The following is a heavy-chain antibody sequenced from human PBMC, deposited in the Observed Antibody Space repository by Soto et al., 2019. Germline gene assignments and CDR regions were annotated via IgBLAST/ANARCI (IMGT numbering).Heavy chain of an antibody. Sequence: SETLSLTCSVSGGSLGGSYWNWIRRPPGKGLEWIGYIYNSGTTNYNPSLKSRVTISVDTSKNQFSLKLSSVTAADTAVYYCARETSSSWEYFDYWGQGTLVTVSS. CDR2: IYNSGTT. V-gene: IGHV4-59*01. CDR3: ARETSSSWEYFDY. J-gene: IGHJ4*02. D-gene: IGHD6-13*01. CDR1: GGSLGGSY.